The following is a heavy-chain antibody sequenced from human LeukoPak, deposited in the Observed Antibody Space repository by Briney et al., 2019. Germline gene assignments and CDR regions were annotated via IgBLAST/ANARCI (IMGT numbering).Heavy chain of an antibody. Sequence: GGSLRLCCAASGFTFSSYSMNWVRQAPGKGLEWVSSISSSSSYIYYADSVKGRFTISRDNAKNSLYLQMNSLRAEDTAVYYCARSGIAVAGHDYWGQGTLVTVSS. CDR3: ARSGIAVAGHDY. CDR1: GFTFSSYS. CDR2: ISSSSSYI. V-gene: IGHV3-21*01. J-gene: IGHJ4*02. D-gene: IGHD6-19*01.